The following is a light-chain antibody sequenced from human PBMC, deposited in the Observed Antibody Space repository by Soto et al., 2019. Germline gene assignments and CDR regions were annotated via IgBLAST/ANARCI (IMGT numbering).Light chain of an antibody. CDR2: GAS. J-gene: IGKJ1*01. CDR3: QHFGNSLWT. Sequence: EVVLNQSPGTLSLSPGDRATLSCRASQSVSSNYLAWYQQKPGQAPRLLIYGASWRAIHTPDRFSGSGSGTDFTLTISGLEPEDFAVYYCQHFGNSLWTFGQGGKVDIK. V-gene: IGKV3-20*01. CDR1: QSVSSNY.